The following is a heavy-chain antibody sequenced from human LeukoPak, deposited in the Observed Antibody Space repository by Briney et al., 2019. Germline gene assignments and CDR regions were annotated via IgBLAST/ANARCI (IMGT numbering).Heavy chain of an antibody. CDR2: IYYSGST. Sequence: SETLSLTCTVSGGSISSYYWSWIRQPPGKGLEWIGYIYYSGSTNYNPSLKSRVTISVDTSKNQFSLKLSSVTAADTAVYYCARPGRGYSYGYLVYWGQGTLVTVSS. CDR3: ARPGRGYSYGYLVY. J-gene: IGHJ4*02. CDR1: GGSISSYY. D-gene: IGHD5-18*01. V-gene: IGHV4-59*12.